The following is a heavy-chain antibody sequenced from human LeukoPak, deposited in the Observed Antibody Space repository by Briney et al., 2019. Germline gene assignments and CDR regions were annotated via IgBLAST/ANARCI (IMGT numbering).Heavy chain of an antibody. CDR3: ARYRNCGSDCYDAFDI. CDR2: IYHRGST. J-gene: IGHJ3*02. V-gene: IGHV4-38-2*02. D-gene: IGHD2-21*02. Sequence: SETLSLTCTVSGYPISSGYYWGWIRQPPGKGLEWIGGIYHRGSTYYNPSLKSRVTISVDTSKNQFSLKLNSVTAADTAVYYCARYRNCGSDCYDAFDIWGQGTMVTVSS. CDR1: GYPISSGYY.